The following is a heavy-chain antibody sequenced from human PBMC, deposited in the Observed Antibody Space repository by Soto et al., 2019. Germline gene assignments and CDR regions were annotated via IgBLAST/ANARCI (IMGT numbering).Heavy chain of an antibody. CDR3: ARLNPHYDSNWFDP. CDR2: IYYSGST. J-gene: IGHJ5*02. CDR1: GGSVSSGSYY. D-gene: IGHD3-3*01. V-gene: IGHV4-61*01. Sequence: QVQLQESGPGLVKPSETLSLTCTVSGGSVSSGSYYWSWIRQPPGKGLEWIGYIYYSGSTNYNPSLKSRVTISVDTSKNQFSLKLSSVTAADTAVYYCARLNPHYDSNWFDPWGQGTLVTVSS.